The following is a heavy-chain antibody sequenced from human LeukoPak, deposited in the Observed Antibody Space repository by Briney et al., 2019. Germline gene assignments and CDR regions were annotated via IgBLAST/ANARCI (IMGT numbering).Heavy chain of an antibody. V-gene: IGHV4-4*07. CDR1: GGSISDYY. CDR3: ARWPLVGATQDAFDI. D-gene: IGHD1-26*01. CDR2: IYTTGNT. Sequence: SETLSLTCTVSGGSISDYYWSWIRQPAGKGLEWIGRIYTTGNTNYNPSLKSRVTMSVDTSRNQFSLKLSSVTAADTAVYHCARWPLVGATQDAFDIWGQGTMVTVSS. J-gene: IGHJ3*02.